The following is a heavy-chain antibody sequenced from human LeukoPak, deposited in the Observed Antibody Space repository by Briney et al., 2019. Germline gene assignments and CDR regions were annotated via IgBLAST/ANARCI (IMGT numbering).Heavy chain of an antibody. Sequence: PGGSLSLSCAASGFTFDDYGMSWVRQAPGKGLEWVSAISGSGGSTYYADSVKGRFTISRDNSKNTLYLQMNSLRAEDTAVYYCAKDRPKDGPMGYWGQGTLVTVSS. J-gene: IGHJ4*02. V-gene: IGHV3-23*01. CDR2: ISGSGGST. CDR1: GFTFDDYG. D-gene: IGHD5-24*01. CDR3: AKDRPKDGPMGY.